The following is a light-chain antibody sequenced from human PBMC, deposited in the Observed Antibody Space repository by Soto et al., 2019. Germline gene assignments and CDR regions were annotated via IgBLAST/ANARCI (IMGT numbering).Light chain of an antibody. J-gene: IGKJ5*01. CDR3: QQLFDSPIT. CDR2: AAS. CDR1: QVISTS. V-gene: IGKV1-9*01. Sequence: DIPLTQSPSFLSPSIGESVTITCRASQVISTSLAWYQVKPGKAPKLLIYAASTLESGVPSRFSATVSWTEFSLTITSLQPEDFATYYFQQLFDSPITFGQGTRLEIK.